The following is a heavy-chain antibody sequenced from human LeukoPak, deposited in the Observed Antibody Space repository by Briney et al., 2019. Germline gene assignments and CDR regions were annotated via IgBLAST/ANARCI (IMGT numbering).Heavy chain of an antibody. CDR3: ARRRSGPLRGVIRGHYFDY. Sequence: SQTLSLTCAISGDSVSSSGVAWNWIRQSPSRGLEWLGRTDSRSQWYSEYAVSVKSRITINPDTSKNQFSLQLNSVIPEDTAIYYCARRRSGPLRGVIRGHYFDYWGQGTLVTVSS. CDR1: GDSVSSSGVA. CDR2: TDSRSQWYS. J-gene: IGHJ4*02. V-gene: IGHV6-1*01. D-gene: IGHD3-10*01.